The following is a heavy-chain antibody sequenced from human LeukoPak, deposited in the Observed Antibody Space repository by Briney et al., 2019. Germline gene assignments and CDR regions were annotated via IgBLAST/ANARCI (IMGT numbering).Heavy chain of an antibody. Sequence: GGSLRLSCAASGFTFSSYSMNWVRQAPGKGLEWVSYISPSSTSIYYADSVKGRFTFSRDNAKNSLYLQMSSLRDEDTAVYYCARAAYSSGPDYWGQGTLVTVSS. J-gene: IGHJ4*02. CDR1: GFTFSSYS. CDR2: ISPSSTSI. D-gene: IGHD6-19*01. CDR3: ARAAYSSGPDY. V-gene: IGHV3-48*02.